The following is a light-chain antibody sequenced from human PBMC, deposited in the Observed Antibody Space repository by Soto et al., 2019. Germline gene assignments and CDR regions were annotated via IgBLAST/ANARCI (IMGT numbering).Light chain of an antibody. CDR2: AAS. V-gene: IGKV1-9*01. CDR3: QQFKSYSYT. J-gene: IGKJ2*01. CDR1: QGISSY. Sequence: DIQLTQSPSFLSASVGDRVTITCRASQGISSYLAWYQQKPGKAPKLLIYAASTLQSGVPSRFSGSESGTEFTLTISSLQPEDFATYYCQQFKSYSYTFGQGTKLEIK.